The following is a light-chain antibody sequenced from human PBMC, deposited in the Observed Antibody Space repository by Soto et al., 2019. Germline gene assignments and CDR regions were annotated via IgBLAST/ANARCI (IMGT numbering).Light chain of an antibody. CDR3: QQYNKLWT. V-gene: IGKV3-15*01. CDR1: QSVSSN. Sequence: EIVMTQSPAPLSVSRGERATLSCRASQSVSSNLAWYQQKPGQAPSLLIYDASTRATGIPARFSGSGSGTEFTLTISRLQSEDFAVYYCQQYNKLWTFGKGIKVDI. CDR2: DAS. J-gene: IGKJ1*01.